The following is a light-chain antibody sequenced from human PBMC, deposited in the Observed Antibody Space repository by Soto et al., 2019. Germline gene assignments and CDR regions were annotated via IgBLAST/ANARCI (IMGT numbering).Light chain of an antibody. J-gene: IGKJ3*01. CDR2: GAS. V-gene: IGKV3-20*01. CDR1: QSVSSSY. Sequence: EIVLTQSPGTLSLSPGERATLSCRASQSVSSSYLAWYQQKPDQAPRLLIYGASSRAAGVPDRFSGSGSGTDFTLTISRLEPEDFAVYYCQHYGSSHPFTFGPGTKVDIK. CDR3: QHYGSSHPFT.